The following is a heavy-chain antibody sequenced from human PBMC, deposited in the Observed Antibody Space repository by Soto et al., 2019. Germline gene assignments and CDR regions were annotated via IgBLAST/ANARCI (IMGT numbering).Heavy chain of an antibody. Sequence: DVQLVESGGGLVQPGGSLRLSCAASGFTFSSYSMNWVRQAPGKGLEWVSSISGGSDDIYYVDSVRGRFIISRDNAKNTLYLQMSSLRAEDTALYYCVKDGSSGWPYWVAMDVWGQGTTVTVSS. D-gene: IGHD6-19*01. CDR1: GFTFSSYS. CDR3: VKDGSSGWPYWVAMDV. J-gene: IGHJ6*02. V-gene: IGHV3-48*01. CDR2: ISGGSDDI.